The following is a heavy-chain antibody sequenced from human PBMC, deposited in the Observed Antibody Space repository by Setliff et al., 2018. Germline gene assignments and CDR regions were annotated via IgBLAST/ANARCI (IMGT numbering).Heavy chain of an antibody. D-gene: IGHD3-3*01. J-gene: IGHJ4*02. V-gene: IGHV3-30*01. Sequence: GGSLRLSCAASGITFSSYAMHWVRQAPGKGLEWVAVISYDGINKYYADSVKGRFTISRDNSKNTLYPQMNSLRPEDTAVYYCAGDKPLQHNYNFWSGYCPYWGQGTLVTVSS. CDR3: AGDKPLQHNYNFWSGYCPY. CDR2: ISYDGINK. CDR1: GITFSSYA.